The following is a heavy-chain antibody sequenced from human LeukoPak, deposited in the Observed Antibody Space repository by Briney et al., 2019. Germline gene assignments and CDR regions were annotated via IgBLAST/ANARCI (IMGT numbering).Heavy chain of an antibody. CDR1: GYTFTSYD. Sequence: GASVKVSCKASGYTFTSYDINWVRQATGQGLEWMGWMNPNSGNTGYAQKFQGRVTMTRNTSISTAYMELSSLRSEDTAVYYCARGLFTLPSSGYPEGHFDYWGQGTLVTVSS. CDR3: ARGLFTLPSSGYPEGHFDY. CDR2: MNPNSGNT. D-gene: IGHD3-22*01. V-gene: IGHV1-8*01. J-gene: IGHJ4*02.